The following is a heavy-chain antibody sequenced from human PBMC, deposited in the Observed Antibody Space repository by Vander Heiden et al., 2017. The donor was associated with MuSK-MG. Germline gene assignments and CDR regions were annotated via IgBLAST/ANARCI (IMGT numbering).Heavy chain of an antibody. CDR1: GFTFDNYG. Sequence: QVQLVESGGGVVQPGWSLRLSCAASGFTFDNYGMHWVRQAPGKGLEWVAFIRNDGSNKYYADSVKGRFTISRDNSKNTLFLQMNSLRTEDTAVYYCAKDQWYYYASGTYYNGEIDYWGQGTLVTVSS. J-gene: IGHJ4*02. CDR3: AKDQWYYYASGTYYNGEIDY. CDR2: IRNDGSNK. V-gene: IGHV3-30*02. D-gene: IGHD3-10*01.